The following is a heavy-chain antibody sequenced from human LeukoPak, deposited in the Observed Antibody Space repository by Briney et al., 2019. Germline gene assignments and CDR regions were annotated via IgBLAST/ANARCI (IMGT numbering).Heavy chain of an antibody. V-gene: IGHV4-39*02. CDR2: IVYSGST. J-gene: IGHJ5*02. CDR3: ARDLTHLGYCSGGSCYRRFDP. CDR1: GGSISSSSYY. D-gene: IGHD2-15*01. Sequence: SETLSLTCTVSGGSISSSSYYWGWIRQPLGKGLEWIGSIVYSGSTYYNPSLKSRVTISEDTSENQFSLKLSSVTAADTAVYYCARDLTHLGYCSGGSCYRRFDPWGQGTLVTVSS.